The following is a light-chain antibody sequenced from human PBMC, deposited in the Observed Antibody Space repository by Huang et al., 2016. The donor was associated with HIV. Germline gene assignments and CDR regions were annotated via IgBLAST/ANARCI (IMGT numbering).Light chain of an antibody. V-gene: IGKV3-11*01. Sequence: EIVLTQSPATLSLSPGERATLSCRASQSVSSYFVWYQHKPGQAPRLLIYDASNRAAGIPARFSGSGSGTDFNLTISGLEPEDSAVYYCQQRSNWPLTFGGGTKVEIK. J-gene: IGKJ4*01. CDR3: QQRSNWPLT. CDR2: DAS. CDR1: QSVSSY.